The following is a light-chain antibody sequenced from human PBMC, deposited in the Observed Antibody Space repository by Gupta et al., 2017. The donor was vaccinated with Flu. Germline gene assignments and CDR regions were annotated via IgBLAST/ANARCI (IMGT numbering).Light chain of an antibody. V-gene: IGKV1-39*01. CDR3: QQSYSTPLT. CDR1: QSISSY. J-gene: IGKJ4*01. CDR2: AAS. Sequence: DIQMTQSPSSLSASVGDRVTITCRASQSISSYLNWYQQKPGKAPKLLIYAASSLQSGVPSRFSSSGSGTDFTLTSSSLQPEDFATYYSQQSYSTPLTFGGGTKVEIK.